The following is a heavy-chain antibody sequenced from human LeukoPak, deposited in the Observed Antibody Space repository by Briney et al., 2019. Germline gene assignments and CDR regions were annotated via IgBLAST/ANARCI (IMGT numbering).Heavy chain of an antibody. D-gene: IGHD1-26*01. CDR2: ISNSGST. Sequence: SETLSLTCTVSGGSIRSYFWTWIRQPPGKGLEWFGYISNSGSTNYNPSLKSRVTILMDTSKKQFSLKLSSVTAADTAVYYCARELIVGATMAFDMWGQGTRVTVSS. CDR1: GGSIRSYF. V-gene: IGHV4-59*01. CDR3: ARELIVGATMAFDM. J-gene: IGHJ3*02.